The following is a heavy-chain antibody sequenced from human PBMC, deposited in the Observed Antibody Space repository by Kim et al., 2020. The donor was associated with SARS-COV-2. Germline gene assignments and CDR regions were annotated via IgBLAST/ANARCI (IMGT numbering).Heavy chain of an antibody. V-gene: IGHV3-64D*09. Sequence: ADSVKRRFTISRDNSKNTLYLQMSRMSAEDTAVYYWVKEDSGDYEDNFDYWGQGTLVTVSS. D-gene: IGHD4-17*01. J-gene: IGHJ4*02. CDR3: VKEDSGDYEDNFDY.